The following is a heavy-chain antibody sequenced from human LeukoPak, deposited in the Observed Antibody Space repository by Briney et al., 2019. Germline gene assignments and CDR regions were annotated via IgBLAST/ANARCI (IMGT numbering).Heavy chain of an antibody. CDR2: IYTNGDT. D-gene: IGHD4-17*01. CDR1: GGSFSRVGYF. Sequence: PSETLSLTCTVSGGSFSRVGYFWSWVRQPAGKGREWVGRIYTNGDTNYNPSLKSRVTMSVDTSTNQFSPKLSSVTAADTAVYYCARERRDDYVSFDYWGQGTLVSVSS. CDR3: ARERRDDYVSFDY. V-gene: IGHV4-61*02. J-gene: IGHJ4*02.